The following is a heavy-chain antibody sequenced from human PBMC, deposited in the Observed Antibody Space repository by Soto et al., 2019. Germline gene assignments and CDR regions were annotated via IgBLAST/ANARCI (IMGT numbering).Heavy chain of an antibody. J-gene: IGHJ5*02. CDR2: IIPIFGTA. CDR3: ARGKGSGYPNWFDP. V-gene: IGHV1-69*13. D-gene: IGHD3-22*01. CDR1: GGTFSSYA. Sequence: SVKVSCKASGGTFSSYAISWVRQAPGQGLEWMGGIIPIFGTANYAQKFQGRVTITADESTSTAYMELSSLRSEDTAMYYCARGKGSGYPNWFDPWGQGTLVTVSS.